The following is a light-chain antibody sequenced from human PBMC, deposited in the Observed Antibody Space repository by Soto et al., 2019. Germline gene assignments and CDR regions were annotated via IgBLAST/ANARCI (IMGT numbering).Light chain of an antibody. CDR2: AAS. Sequence: DIQMTQSPSSLSASVGDRVTITCRAGQNLNRYLNWYQQKPGKAPKLLIHAASNWGSGVPSRFSGSGSGTDFTLTISSLQPEDFATYYCQQTYSSVWTFGQGTKVEIK. V-gene: IGKV1-39*01. CDR1: QNLNRY. J-gene: IGKJ1*01. CDR3: QQTYSSVWT.